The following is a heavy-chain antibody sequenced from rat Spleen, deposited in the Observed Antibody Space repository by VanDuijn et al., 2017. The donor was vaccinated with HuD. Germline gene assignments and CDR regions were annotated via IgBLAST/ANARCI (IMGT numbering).Heavy chain of an antibody. Sequence: EVQLVESGGGLVRPGRSLKLSCAASGFTFSNYGMHWIRQAPTKGLEWVATIIYDGSRTFYRDSVTGRFPISRDNAKSTLYLQMDSLTSEDTATYYCATGPYFRHWGQGTLVTVSS. CDR2: IIYDGSRT. V-gene: IGHV5S10*01. CDR3: ATGPYFRH. D-gene: IGHD4-6*01. CDR1: GFTFSNYG. J-gene: IGHJ3*01.